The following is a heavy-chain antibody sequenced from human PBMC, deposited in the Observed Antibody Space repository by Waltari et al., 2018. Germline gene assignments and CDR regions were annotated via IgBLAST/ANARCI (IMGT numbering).Heavy chain of an antibody. J-gene: IGHJ4*02. V-gene: IGHV3-53*01. Sequence: VQLVEPGGGLVLPGGSLRLSCAASGCAVCSNYMCWVRQAPGKGLEWVSVIDSGGSTYYADSVKGRFTISRDNSKNTLYLQMNSLRAEDTAVYYCARTPNWGEGYWGQGTLVTVSS. CDR2: IDSGGST. CDR1: GCAVCSNY. D-gene: IGHD7-27*01. CDR3: ARTPNWGEGY.